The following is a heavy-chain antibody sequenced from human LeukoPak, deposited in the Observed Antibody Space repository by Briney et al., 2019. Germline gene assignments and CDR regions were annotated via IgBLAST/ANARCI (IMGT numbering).Heavy chain of an antibody. CDR3: ARAYYYGSGLDY. Sequence: ASVKVSCKASGYTFTGYYMHWVRQAPGQGLEWMGWINPNSGGTNYAQKFQGRVTMTRDTSIGTAYMELSRLRSDDTAVYYCARAYYYGSGLDYWGQGTLVTVSS. CDR1: GYTFTGYY. CDR2: INPNSGGT. J-gene: IGHJ4*02. V-gene: IGHV1-2*02. D-gene: IGHD3-10*01.